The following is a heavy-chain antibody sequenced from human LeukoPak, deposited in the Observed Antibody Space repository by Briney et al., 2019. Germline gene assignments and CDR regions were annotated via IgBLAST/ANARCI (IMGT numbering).Heavy chain of an antibody. CDR2: IYYSGST. D-gene: IGHD2-21*02. CDR3: ARGGYCGGDCYFYY. J-gene: IGHJ4*02. CDR1: GGSIRSYY. V-gene: IGHV4-59*08. Sequence: SETLSLTCIVSGGSIRSYYWSWIRQPPGKGLEWIGYIYYSGSTNYNPSLKSRVTISVDTSKNQFSLKLSSVTAADTAVYYCARGGYCGGDCYFYYWGQGTLVTVSS.